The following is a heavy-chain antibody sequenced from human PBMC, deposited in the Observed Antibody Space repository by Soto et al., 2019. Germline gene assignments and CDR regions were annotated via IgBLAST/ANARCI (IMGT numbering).Heavy chain of an antibody. J-gene: IGHJ6*02. V-gene: IGHV3-74*01. CDR3: ARVSPHCDFWSGPQYYYYGMDV. CDR1: GFTFRRYW. CDR2: INSDGSST. Sequence: GGSLRLSCAASGFTFRRYWIHWVRQAPGKGLVWVSRINSDGSSTSYADSVKGRFTISRDNAKNTLYLQMNSLRAEDTAVYYCARVSPHCDFWSGPQYYYYGMDVWGQGTTVTVSS. D-gene: IGHD3-3*01.